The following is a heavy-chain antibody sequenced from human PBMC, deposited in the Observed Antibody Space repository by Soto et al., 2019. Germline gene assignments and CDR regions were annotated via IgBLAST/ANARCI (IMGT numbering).Heavy chain of an antibody. CDR1: GDSISSRNW. CDR2: IYHTGNT. V-gene: IGHV4-4*02. J-gene: IGHJ6*02. Sequence: SETLSLTCAVSGDSISSRNWWSWFRQPPGKGLEWIGEIYHTGNTNYNPSLKSRVTISVDKSKNQFSLKLSSVTAADTAVYYCARAGRGYWRGISGESGIYGMDGWGQGTTVTVAS. D-gene: IGHD2-15*01. CDR3: ARAGRGYWRGISGESGIYGMDG.